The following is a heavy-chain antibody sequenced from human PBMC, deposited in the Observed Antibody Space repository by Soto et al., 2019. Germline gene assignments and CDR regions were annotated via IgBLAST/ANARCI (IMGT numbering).Heavy chain of an antibody. CDR3: ASTNIVVVPAAIVSYMDV. J-gene: IGHJ6*03. CDR1: GGSFSGYY. V-gene: IGHV4-34*01. CDR2: INHSGST. Sequence: SETLSLTCAVYGGSFSGYYWSWIRQPPGKGLEWIGEINHSGSTNYNPSLKSRVTISVDTSKNQFSLKLSSVTAADTAVYYCASTNIVVVPAAIVSYMDVWGKGTTVTVSS. D-gene: IGHD2-2*01.